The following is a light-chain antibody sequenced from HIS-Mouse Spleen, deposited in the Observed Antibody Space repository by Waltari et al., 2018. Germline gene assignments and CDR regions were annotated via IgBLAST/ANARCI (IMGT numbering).Light chain of an antibody. CDR3: QQYYSTPWT. CDR2: WAA. V-gene: IGKV4-1*01. Sequence: DIVMTQSPDSLAVSLGERATINCKSSQSVLYSSNNKNYLAWYQQKPGQPPKLRIYWAATRESVVPDRFSCSGSGTDFTLTISSLQAEDVAVYYCQQYYSTPWTFGQGTKVEIK. J-gene: IGKJ1*01. CDR1: QSVLYSSNNKNY.